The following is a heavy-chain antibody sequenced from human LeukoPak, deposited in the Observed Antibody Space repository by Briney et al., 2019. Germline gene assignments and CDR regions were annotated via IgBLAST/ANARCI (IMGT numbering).Heavy chain of an antibody. CDR2: IYSGGST. CDR3: ASTRYYDILTGYYKGYYYYMDV. V-gene: IGHV3-66*01. J-gene: IGHJ6*03. CDR1: GFTVSSNY. Sequence: PGGSLRLSCAASGFTVSSNYMSWVRQAPGKGLEWVSVIYSGGSTYYADSVKGRFTISRDNSKNTLYLQMNSLRAEDTAVYYCASTRYYDILTGYYKGYYYYMDVWGKGTTVTISS. D-gene: IGHD3-9*01.